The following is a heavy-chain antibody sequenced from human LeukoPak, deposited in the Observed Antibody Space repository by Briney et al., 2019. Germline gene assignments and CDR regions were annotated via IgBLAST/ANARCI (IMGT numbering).Heavy chain of an antibody. J-gene: IGHJ4*02. CDR2: IYSGGST. Sequence: GGYLRLSCAASGFTVSSNHMTWVRQAPGKGLEWVSVIYSGGSTYYADSVKGRFIISRDNSKNTLYLQMHSLRAEDSAVYYCARDRRDSSGYYYPTWDHWGQGTLVTVSS. D-gene: IGHD3-22*01. V-gene: IGHV3-66*01. CDR1: GFTVSSNH. CDR3: ARDRRDSSGYYYPTWDH.